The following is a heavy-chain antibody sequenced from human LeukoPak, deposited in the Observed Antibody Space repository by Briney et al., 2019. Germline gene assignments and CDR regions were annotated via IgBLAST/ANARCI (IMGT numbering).Heavy chain of an antibody. J-gene: IGHJ5*02. CDR2: IKEDGSKQ. V-gene: IGHV3-7*04. CDR3: ARVVTWFDP. CDR1: GFTFSSYW. Sequence: GGSLRLSCAASGFTFSSYWMSWVRQAPGKGLEWVAQIKEDGSKQSYVDSVKGRFTISRDNAKNSVYLQMNSLRAEDTAVYYCARVVTWFDPWGQGSLVTVSS.